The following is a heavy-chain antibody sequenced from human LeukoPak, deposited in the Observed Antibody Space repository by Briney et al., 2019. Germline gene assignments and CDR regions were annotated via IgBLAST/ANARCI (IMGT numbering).Heavy chain of an antibody. CDR2: IKQDGSEK. CDR1: GFTFSSYW. Sequence: GGSLRLSCAASGFTFSSYWMSWVRQAPGKGLEWVANIKQDGSEKYYVDSVKGRFTISRDNAKNSLYLQMNSLRAEDTAVYYCARDLVVRGVTTRNYYYYYMDVWGKGTTVTVSS. V-gene: IGHV3-7*01. D-gene: IGHD3-10*01. CDR3: ARDLVVRGVTTRNYYYYYMDV. J-gene: IGHJ6*03.